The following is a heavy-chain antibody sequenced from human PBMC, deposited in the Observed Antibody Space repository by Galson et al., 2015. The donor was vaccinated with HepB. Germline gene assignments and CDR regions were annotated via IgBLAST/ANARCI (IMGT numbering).Heavy chain of an antibody. Sequence: QSGAEVKKPGESLKISCKSSGYSFTTQWIAWVRQMPGKGLEWMGIIYPDDFDTRYSPSFQGQVTISVDKSISTAYLRWSSLKASDTAMYYCATIMITGRAFDIWGQGTMVTVSS. CDR3: ATIMITGRAFDI. J-gene: IGHJ3*02. CDR1: GYSFTTQW. D-gene: IGHD1-20*01. CDR2: IYPDDFDT. V-gene: IGHV5-51*03.